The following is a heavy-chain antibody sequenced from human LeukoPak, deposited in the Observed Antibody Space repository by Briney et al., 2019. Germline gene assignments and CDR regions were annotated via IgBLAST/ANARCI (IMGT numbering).Heavy chain of an antibody. CDR3: ARGGRGDTVVLETATPSYNWLDP. Sequence: GASVKVSCKASGYTFTGYYIHWVRQAPGQGLEWMGRINPNSGGTNYAQRFQGRVTMTRDTSINTAYMELRRLRSDDTAMFYCARGGRGDTVVLETATPSYNWLDPWGQGTLVTVSS. CDR1: GYTFTGYY. D-gene: IGHD2-15*01. CDR2: INPNSGGT. J-gene: IGHJ5*02. V-gene: IGHV1-2*06.